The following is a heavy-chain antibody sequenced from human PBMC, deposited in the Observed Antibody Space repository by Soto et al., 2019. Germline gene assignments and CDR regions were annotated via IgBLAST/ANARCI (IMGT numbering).Heavy chain of an antibody. CDR3: TKASSDRHHMDL. V-gene: IGHV3-23*01. J-gene: IGHJ6*02. Sequence: QPGGSRRLSCAPSGFTFSNFVMRWVRQTPGKGLEWVSTITDTGGDTYYTDSVKGRVPLSXXXSXXAXXLXXTSXRAXDTALYYLTKASSDRHHMDLWGQGTTVTLSS. CDR1: GFTFSNFV. CDR2: ITDTGGDT.